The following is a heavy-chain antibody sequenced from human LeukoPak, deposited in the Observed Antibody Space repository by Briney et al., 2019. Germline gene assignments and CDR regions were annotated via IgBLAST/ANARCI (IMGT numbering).Heavy chain of an antibody. D-gene: IGHD3-22*01. Sequence: SETLSLTCTVSGGSISSGDYYWSWIRQPPGRGLEWIGYIYYSGSTYYNPSLKSRVTISVDTSKNQFSLKLSSVTAADTAVYYCARVFAPLIVVVREDAFDIWGQGTMVTVSS. CDR1: GGSISSGDYY. CDR2: IYYSGST. V-gene: IGHV4-30-4*01. J-gene: IGHJ3*02. CDR3: ARVFAPLIVVVREDAFDI.